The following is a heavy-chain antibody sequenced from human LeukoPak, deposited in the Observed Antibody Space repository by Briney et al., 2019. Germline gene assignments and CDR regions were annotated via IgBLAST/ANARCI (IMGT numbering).Heavy chain of an antibody. Sequence: SETLSLTCTVSGDSNSSYHWSWIRQSPGKGLEWIGYISYSGSTNYNPSLKSRVTISVDTSKNQFSLQLSSVTAADTAVYYCARVGRGDHTWGSYYFDHWGQGTLVTVSS. D-gene: IGHD3-16*01. CDR2: ISYSGST. CDR1: GDSNSSYH. CDR3: ARVGRGDHTWGSYYFDH. J-gene: IGHJ4*02. V-gene: IGHV4-59*01.